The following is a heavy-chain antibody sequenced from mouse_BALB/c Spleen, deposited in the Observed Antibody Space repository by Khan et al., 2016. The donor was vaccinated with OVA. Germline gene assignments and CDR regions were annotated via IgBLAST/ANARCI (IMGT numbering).Heavy chain of an antibody. CDR3: ARMARK. Sequence: EVELVESGAELVKSGATVKLSCTASGLNIKKTNIHWLNNCPKQGLDWIGRINPRNGITNNDPKFQAKATITADTSSNTAYLQLSSLTSEDTAVYYCARMARKWGQGTTLTVSS. V-gene: IGHV14-3*02. CDR1: GLNIKKTN. J-gene: IGHJ2*01. CDR2: INPRNGIT.